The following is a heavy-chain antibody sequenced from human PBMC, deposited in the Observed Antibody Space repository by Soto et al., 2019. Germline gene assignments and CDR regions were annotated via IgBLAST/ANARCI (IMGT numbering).Heavy chain of an antibody. D-gene: IGHD1-1*01. CDR3: ARDLRLEQWLDWFDP. CDR2: INPNSGGT. V-gene: IGHV1-2*02. J-gene: IGHJ5*01. Sequence: ASVKVSCKASGDTFTGYYMHWVRQAPGQGLEWMGWINPNSGGTNYAQKFQGRVTMTRDTSISTAYMELSRLRSDDTAVYYCARDLRLEQWLDWFDPWGQGTTVTVSS. CDR1: GDTFTGYY.